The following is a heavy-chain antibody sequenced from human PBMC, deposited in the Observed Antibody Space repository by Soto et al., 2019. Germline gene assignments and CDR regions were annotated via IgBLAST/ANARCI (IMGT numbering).Heavy chain of an antibody. J-gene: IGHJ4*02. CDR1: GFPFSSYA. CDR3: GKVVPDY. V-gene: IGHV3-23*01. Sequence: EMQLLESGGGLVQPGGSLRLSCAASGFPFSSYAMSWVRQAPGKGLEWISSIGEIDGSTYYADSVQGRFTISRDNSKNTLYLQMHSLRAEDTAVYYCGKVVPDYWGQGTLVTVSS. CDR2: IGEIDGST. D-gene: IGHD1-26*01.